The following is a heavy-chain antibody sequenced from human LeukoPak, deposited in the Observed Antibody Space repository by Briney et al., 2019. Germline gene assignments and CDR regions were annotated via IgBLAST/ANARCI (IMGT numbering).Heavy chain of an antibody. CDR3: ARGVYIAAAQYAY. D-gene: IGHD6-13*01. Sequence: SETLSLTCTVSGGSISSYYWSWIRQPPGKGLEWIGYIYYSGTTNYNPSLKSRVTVSVDTSKNQFSLKLSSVTAADTAVYYCARGVYIAAAQYAYWGQGTLVTVSS. V-gene: IGHV4-59*01. J-gene: IGHJ4*02. CDR2: IYYSGTT. CDR1: GGSISSYY.